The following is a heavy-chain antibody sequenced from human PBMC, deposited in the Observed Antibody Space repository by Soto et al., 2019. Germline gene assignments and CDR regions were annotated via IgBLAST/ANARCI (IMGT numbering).Heavy chain of an antibody. V-gene: IGHV1-3*01. CDR2: INAGNGNT. D-gene: IGHD6-13*01. CDR1: GYTFTSYA. J-gene: IGHJ3*02. CDR3: EPHSSWYAVDI. Sequence: ASVKVSCKASGYTFTSYAMHRVRQAPGQRLEWMGWINAGNGNTKYSQKFPGRVTITRDTSASSAYMERSSLRSEDTAVYSCEPHSSWYAVDIWGQGTLVTVSS.